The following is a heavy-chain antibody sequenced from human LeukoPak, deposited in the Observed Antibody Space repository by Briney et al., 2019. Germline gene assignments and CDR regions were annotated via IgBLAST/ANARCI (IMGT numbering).Heavy chain of an antibody. CDR3: ASPGATTTFDY. J-gene: IGHJ4*02. Sequence: GGSLRLSCAASGFTFSSYMMNWVRQAPGKGLEWVSSINSGSTYTYYTGSVKGRFTISRDNAKNSLYLQMNSLRAEDTAVYYCASPGATTTFDYWGQGTLVTVSS. CDR2: INSGSTYT. D-gene: IGHD5-12*01. CDR1: GFTFSSYM. V-gene: IGHV3-21*01.